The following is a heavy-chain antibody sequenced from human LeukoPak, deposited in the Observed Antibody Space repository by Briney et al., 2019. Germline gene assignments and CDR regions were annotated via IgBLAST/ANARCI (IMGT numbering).Heavy chain of an antibody. J-gene: IGHJ3*02. Sequence: GGSLRLSCAASGFTFSSYWMSWVRQAPGKGLEWVANIKQDGSEKYYVDSVKGRFTISRDNAKNSLYPQMDSLRAEDTAVYYCARDTRGYDAFDIWGQGTMVTVSS. D-gene: IGHD2-15*01. CDR3: ARDTRGYDAFDI. CDR2: IKQDGSEK. CDR1: GFTFSSYW. V-gene: IGHV3-7*01.